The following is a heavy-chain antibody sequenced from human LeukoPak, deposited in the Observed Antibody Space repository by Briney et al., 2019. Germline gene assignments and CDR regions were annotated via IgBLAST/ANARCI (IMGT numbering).Heavy chain of an antibody. CDR2: IRGSGDYS. D-gene: IGHD3-9*01. J-gene: IGHJ4*02. V-gene: IGHV3-23*01. CDR1: GFTFSGCA. Sequence: AGGSLRLSCAASGFTFSGCAMSWVRQAPGKGLEWVSAIRGSGDYSYYADSVKGRFTISRDNSKNTLYLQMNSLRAEDTAIYYCAKGLFDWLSDTDYWGQGTLVTVSS. CDR3: AKGLFDWLSDTDY.